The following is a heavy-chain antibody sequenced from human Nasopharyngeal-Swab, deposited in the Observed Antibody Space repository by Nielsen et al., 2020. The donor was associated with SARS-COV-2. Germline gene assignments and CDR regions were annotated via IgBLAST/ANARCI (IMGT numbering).Heavy chain of an antibody. J-gene: IGHJ4*02. V-gene: IGHV3-53*01. Sequence: WIRQPPGKGLEWVSVIYRSGSTYYADSVKGRFTISRDNSKKTLYLQMNSLRAEDTAVYYCARDGSYSSGYFDYWGQGTLVTVSS. CDR2: IYRSGST. CDR3: ARDGSYSSGYFDY. D-gene: IGHD6-19*01.